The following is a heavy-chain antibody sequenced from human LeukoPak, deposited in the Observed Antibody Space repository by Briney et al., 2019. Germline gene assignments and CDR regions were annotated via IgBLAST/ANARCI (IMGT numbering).Heavy chain of an antibody. D-gene: IGHD3-3*01. V-gene: IGHV3-7*01. J-gene: IGHJ5*02. Sequence: PGGPLRLSCAASGFTFSSYWMSWVRQAPGKGLEWVANIKQDGSEKYYVDSVKGRFTISRDNAKNSLYLQMNSLRAEDTAVYYCARDLWTISPIFDPWGQGTLVTVSS. CDR3: ARDLWTISPIFDP. CDR1: GFTFSSYW. CDR2: IKQDGSEK.